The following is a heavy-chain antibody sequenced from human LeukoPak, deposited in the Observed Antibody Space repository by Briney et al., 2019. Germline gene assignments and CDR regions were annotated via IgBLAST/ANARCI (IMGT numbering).Heavy chain of an antibody. V-gene: IGHV4-59*01. CDR3: ARDHHHRSGYYYGWFDP. J-gene: IGHJ5*02. Sequence: SETLSLTCTVSGGSISSYYWSWIRQPPGKGLEWIGYIYYSGSTNYNPSLKSRVTISVDTSKNQFSLKLSSVTAADTAVYYCARDHHHRSGYYYGWFDPWGQGTLVTVSS. D-gene: IGHD3-22*01. CDR2: IYYSGST. CDR1: GGSISSYY.